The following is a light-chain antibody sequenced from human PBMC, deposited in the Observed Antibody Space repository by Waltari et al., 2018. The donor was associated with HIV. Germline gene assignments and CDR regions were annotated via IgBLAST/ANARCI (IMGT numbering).Light chain of an antibody. V-gene: IGKV3-11*01. CDR2: AAS. CDR3: QQRSNWPIT. Sequence: EIVLTQSPAALSLSQGDSATLSSRASTSVSNYLAWYQQKPGQAPRLLIYAASSRATGIPARFSGSGSGTDFTLTISSLEPGDFAVYYCQQRSNWPITFGQGTRLEIK. J-gene: IGKJ5*01. CDR1: TSVSNY.